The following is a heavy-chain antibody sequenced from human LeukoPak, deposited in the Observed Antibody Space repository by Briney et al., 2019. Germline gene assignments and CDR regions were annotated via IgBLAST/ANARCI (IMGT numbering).Heavy chain of an antibody. D-gene: IGHD3-22*01. CDR1: GYTFTKCG. CDR3: ARDLYYESSGYFLDAFDI. V-gene: IGHV1-18*01. CDR2: ISSYNGNT. J-gene: IGHJ3*02. Sequence: ASVKVSCKASGYTFTKCGISWVRQAPGQGLEWMGWISSYNGNTYYAQRLQGRVSMTTDASTTTVYMELRSLRSDDTAVYYCARDLYYESSGYFLDAFDIWGQGTMVTVSS.